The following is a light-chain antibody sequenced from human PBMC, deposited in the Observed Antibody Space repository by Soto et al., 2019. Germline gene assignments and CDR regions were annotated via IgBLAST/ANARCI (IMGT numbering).Light chain of an antibody. Sequence: EIVLTQSPGTLSLSPGERATLSCRASQTVSSSNLAWYQQKPGQAPKVLIYGASSRATDIPDRFSGSGSGTDFTLTISRLEPEDFAVYYCQQYGSSPRTFGQGTKVELK. CDR3: QQYGSSPRT. V-gene: IGKV3-20*01. J-gene: IGKJ1*01. CDR1: QTVSSSN. CDR2: GAS.